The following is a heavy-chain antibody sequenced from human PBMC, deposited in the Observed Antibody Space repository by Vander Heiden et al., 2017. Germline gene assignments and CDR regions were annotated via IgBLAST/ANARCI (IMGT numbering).Heavy chain of an antibody. CDR1: GNTFTGYS. J-gene: IGHJ4*02. CDR2: INPNSGGT. CDR3: ARGRDSSSWYVVD. V-gene: IGHV1-2*04. D-gene: IGHD6-13*01. Sequence: QVQLVQSGAEVKKPGASVKVSCKASGNTFTGYSMHRVRQAPGQGLEWMGWINPNSGGTNYAQKFQGWVTMTRDTSISTAYMELSRLRSDDTAVYYCARGRDSSSWYVVDWGQGTLVTVSS.